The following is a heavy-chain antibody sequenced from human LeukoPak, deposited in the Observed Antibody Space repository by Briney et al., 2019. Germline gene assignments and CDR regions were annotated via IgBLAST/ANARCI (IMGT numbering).Heavy chain of an antibody. CDR2: ISYDGSNK. D-gene: IGHD4-23*01. CDR1: GFTFSSYA. Sequence: PGGSLRLSCAASGFTFSSYAMHWVRQAPGKGLEWVAVISYDGSNKYYADSVKGRFTISRDNSKNTLYLQMNSLRAEDTAVYYCARDYYGGNSVYYYYGMGVWGQGTTVTISS. V-gene: IGHV3-30*04. J-gene: IGHJ6*02. CDR3: ARDYYGGNSVYYYYGMGV.